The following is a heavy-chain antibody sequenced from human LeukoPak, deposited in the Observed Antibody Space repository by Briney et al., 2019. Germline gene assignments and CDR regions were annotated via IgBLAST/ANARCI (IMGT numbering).Heavy chain of an antibody. J-gene: IGHJ4*02. CDR3: ATGIVVVSPGFDY. CDR2: INPNSGGT. Sequence: ASVKVSCKASGYTFTGYYMHWVRQAPGQGLEWMGWINPNSGGTNYAQKFQGRVTMTRDTSISTAYMELSRLRSDDTAVYYCATGIVVVSPGFDYWGQGTLVTVSS. V-gene: IGHV1-2*02. CDR1: GYTFTGYY. D-gene: IGHD3-22*01.